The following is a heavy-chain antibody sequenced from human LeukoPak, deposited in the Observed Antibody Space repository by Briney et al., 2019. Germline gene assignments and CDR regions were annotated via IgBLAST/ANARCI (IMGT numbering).Heavy chain of an antibody. CDR1: GYIFTSYY. CDR3: ARHKEVGDYYYFDY. V-gene: IGHV1-46*01. Sequence: GASVKVSCKASGYIFTSYYMHWVRQAPGQGLEWMGITNPSGGSTSYTQKFQGRVTMTRDTSTTTVYMELSSLRSQDTAVYYCARHKEVGDYYYFDYWGQGTLVTVSS. D-gene: IGHD2/OR15-2a*01. CDR2: TNPSGGST. J-gene: IGHJ4*02.